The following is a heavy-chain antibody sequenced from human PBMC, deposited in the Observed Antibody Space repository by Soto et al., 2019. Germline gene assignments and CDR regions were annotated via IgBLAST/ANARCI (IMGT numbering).Heavy chain of an antibody. CDR2: ISAYNGNT. CDR1: GYTFTSYG. CDR3: ARAVYCTNGVCYMVENYSYYGMDV. J-gene: IGHJ6*02. V-gene: IGHV1-18*01. Sequence: ASVKVSCKASGYTFTSYGISWVRQAPGQGLEWMGWISAYNGNTNYAQKLQGRVTMTTDTSTSTAYMELRSLRSDDTAVYYCARAVYCTNGVCYMVENYSYYGMDVWGQGTTVTDS. D-gene: IGHD2-8*01.